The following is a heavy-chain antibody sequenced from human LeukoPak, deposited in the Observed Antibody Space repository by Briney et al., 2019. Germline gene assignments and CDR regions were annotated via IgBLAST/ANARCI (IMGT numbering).Heavy chain of an antibody. CDR3: ARGSQWLPPHDAFDI. CDR1: GGSISSSSYY. CDR2: IYYSGST. J-gene: IGHJ3*02. Sequence: PSGTLSLTCTVSGGSISSSSYYWGWIRQPPGKGLEWIGSIYYSGSTYYNPSLKSRVTISVDTSKNQLSLKLSSVTAADTAVYYCARGSQWLPPHDAFDIWGQGTMVTVSS. D-gene: IGHD6-19*01. V-gene: IGHV4-39*07.